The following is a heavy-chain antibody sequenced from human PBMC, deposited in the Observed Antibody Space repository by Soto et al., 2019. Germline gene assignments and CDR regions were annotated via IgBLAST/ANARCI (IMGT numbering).Heavy chain of an antibody. V-gene: IGHV1-18*01. CDR2: INPYNGKT. CDR3: ARVQIVGVVVGTPADS. Sequence: QVPLEQSGAAVKKSGASVKVSCKASGYIFSTHGINWVRQAPGQGLEWMGWINPYNGKTNYAQKFQGRVTLTKETISKTAYMRLRSLRSADTAVYYCARVQIVGVVVGTPADSWGQGTLVTVSS. D-gene: IGHD2-15*01. CDR1: GYIFSTHG. J-gene: IGHJ4*02.